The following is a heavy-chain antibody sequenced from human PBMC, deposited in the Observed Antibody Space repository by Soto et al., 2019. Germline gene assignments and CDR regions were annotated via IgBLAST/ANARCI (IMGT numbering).Heavy chain of an antibody. CDR1: GGSFSGYY. Sequence: SETLSLTCAVYGGSFSGYYWSWIRQPPGKGLEWIGEINHSGSTNYNPSLKSRVTISVDTSKNQFSLKLSSVTAADTAVYYCARGHYGSGSYYNVDAFDIWGQGTMVTVSS. D-gene: IGHD3-10*01. CDR2: INHSGST. J-gene: IGHJ3*02. CDR3: ARGHYGSGSYYNVDAFDI. V-gene: IGHV4-34*01.